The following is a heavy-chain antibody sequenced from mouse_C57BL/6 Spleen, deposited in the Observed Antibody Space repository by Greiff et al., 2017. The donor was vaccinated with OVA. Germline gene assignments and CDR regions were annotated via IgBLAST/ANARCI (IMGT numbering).Heavy chain of an antibody. J-gene: IGHJ3*01. D-gene: IGHD3-3*01. CDR1: GYSITSGYY. CDR2: ISYDGSN. V-gene: IGHV3-6*01. Sequence: ESGPGLVKPSQSLSLTCSVTGYSITSGYYWNWIRQFPGNKLEWMGYISYDGSNNYNPSLKNRISITRDTSKNQFFLKLNSVTTEDTATYYCARESLGQAYWGKGTLVTVSA. CDR3: ARESLGQAY.